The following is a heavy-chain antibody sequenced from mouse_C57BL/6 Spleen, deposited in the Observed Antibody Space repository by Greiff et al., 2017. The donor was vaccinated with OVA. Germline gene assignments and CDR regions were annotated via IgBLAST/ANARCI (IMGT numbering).Heavy chain of an antibody. CDR1: GYSITSGYY. CDR2: ISYDGSN. J-gene: IGHJ2*01. Sequence: EVQRVESGPGLVKPSQSLSLTCSVTGYSITSGYYWNWIRQFPGNKLEWMGYISYDGSNNYNPTLKNRISITRDTSKNQFFLKLNSVTTEDTATYYCARGYDGYLYYFDYWGQGTTLTVTS. CDR3: ARGYDGYLYYFDY. V-gene: IGHV3-6*01. D-gene: IGHD2-3*01.